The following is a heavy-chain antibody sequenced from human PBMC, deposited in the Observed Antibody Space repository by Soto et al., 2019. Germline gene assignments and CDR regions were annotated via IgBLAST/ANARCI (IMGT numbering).Heavy chain of an antibody. CDR3: ARGWDVKYFDY. Sequence: LSLTCSVSGDSLLSSYWSWVRQPAGKGLEWIGHIFSSGRTSYNPPLKSRLTMSIDTSKNLFSLNLTSVTAADTAVYYCARGWDVKYFDYWGQGTQVTVS. V-gene: IGHV4-4*07. D-gene: IGHD1-26*01. CDR1: GDSLLSSY. J-gene: IGHJ4*02. CDR2: IFSSGRT.